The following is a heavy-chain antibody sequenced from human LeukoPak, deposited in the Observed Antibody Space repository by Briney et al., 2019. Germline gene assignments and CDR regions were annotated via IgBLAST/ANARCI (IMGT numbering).Heavy chain of an antibody. CDR1: GYSFTTYW. J-gene: IGHJ4*02. D-gene: IGHD4-23*01. V-gene: IGHV5-51*01. Sequence: GESLKISCKGSGYSFTTYWIGWVRQMPGKGLEWMGIIYPGDSDIRYSPSFQGQVTMSVDKSISTAYLQWNSLKASDTAMYYCTSSVVSQYFDYWGQGTLVTVSS. CDR2: IYPGDSDI. CDR3: TSSVVSQYFDY.